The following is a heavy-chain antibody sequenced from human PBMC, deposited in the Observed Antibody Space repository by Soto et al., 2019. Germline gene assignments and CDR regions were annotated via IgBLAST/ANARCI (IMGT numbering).Heavy chain of an antibody. D-gene: IGHD6-19*01. CDR2: MFPGDSDT. J-gene: IGHJ6*02. V-gene: IGHV5-51*01. CDR3: ARAPDSSLGSMAV. CDR1: RYSFTTDW. Sequence: GDSLTISCKRSRYSFTTDWLGWVPQLPGQGLEWMGVMFPGDSDTRYSPSFQGQVTMSADPSTNTAYLEWSSLKAADSAMYYCARAPDSSLGSMAVWGQGARV.